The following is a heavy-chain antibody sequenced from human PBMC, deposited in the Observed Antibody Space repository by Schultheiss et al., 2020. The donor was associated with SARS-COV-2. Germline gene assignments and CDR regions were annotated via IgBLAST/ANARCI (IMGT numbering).Heavy chain of an antibody. CDR2: INHSGST. V-gene: IGHV4-34*01. CDR1: GGSFSGYY. J-gene: IGHJ1*01. CDR3: AGSGSHYAYFQH. Sequence: SETLSLTCAVYGGSFSGYYWSWIRQPPGKGLEWIGEINHSGSTNYNPSLKSRVTISVDTSKNQFSLKLSSVTAADTAVYYCAGSGSHYAYFQHWGQGTLVTVSS. D-gene: IGHD1-26*01.